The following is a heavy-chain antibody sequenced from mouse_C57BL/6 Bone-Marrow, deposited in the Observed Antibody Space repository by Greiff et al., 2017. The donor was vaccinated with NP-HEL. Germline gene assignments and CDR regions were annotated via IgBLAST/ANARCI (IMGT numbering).Heavy chain of an antibody. CDR1: GFNITDYY. Sequence: VQLQQSGAELVKPGASVKLSCTASGFNITDYYMHWVKQRTEQGLEWIGRIYPEDGETKYAPKFQGKATLTADTSSNTAYLQLSSLTSEDTAVYYCAREDGSSYWYFDVWGTGTTVTVSS. J-gene: IGHJ1*03. CDR2: IYPEDGET. V-gene: IGHV14-2*01. CDR3: AREDGSSYWYFDV. D-gene: IGHD1-1*01.